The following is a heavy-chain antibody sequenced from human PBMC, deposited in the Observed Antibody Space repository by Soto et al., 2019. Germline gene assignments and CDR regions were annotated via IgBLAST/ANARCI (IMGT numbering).Heavy chain of an antibody. CDR3: AKTCSSTSCYYYYYYMDV. D-gene: IGHD2-2*01. Sequence: PGGSLRLSCAASGFTFSSYGMHWVRQAPGKGLEWVAVISYDGSNKYYADSVKGRFTISRDNSKNTLYLQMNSLRAEDTAVYYCAKTCSSTSCYYYYYYMDVWGKGTPVTVSS. J-gene: IGHJ6*03. CDR2: ISYDGSNK. V-gene: IGHV3-30*18. CDR1: GFTFSSYG.